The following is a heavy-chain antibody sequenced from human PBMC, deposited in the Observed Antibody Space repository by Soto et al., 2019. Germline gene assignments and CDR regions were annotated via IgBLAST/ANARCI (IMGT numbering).Heavy chain of an antibody. CDR1: GFTFSSHG. V-gene: IGHV3-33*01. CDR3: VRDGWYSIQAPY. Sequence: QVQLVESGGGVVQPGRSLRLSCAASGFTFSSHGMHWVRQAPGKGLEWVAVIWYDGSNKYYADSVKGRFTIFRDDSKNMVYLQMNSLRAEDTAVYYCVRDGWYSIQAPYWGQGTLVTVSS. J-gene: IGHJ4*02. CDR2: IWYDGSNK. D-gene: IGHD6-19*01.